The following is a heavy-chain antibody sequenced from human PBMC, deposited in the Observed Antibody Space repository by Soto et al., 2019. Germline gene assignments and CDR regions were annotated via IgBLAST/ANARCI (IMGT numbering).Heavy chain of an antibody. CDR1: GFTFSSYA. CDR3: AKGDSSAWSSTWFDP. V-gene: IGHV3-23*01. D-gene: IGHD6-19*01. J-gene: IGHJ5*02. CDR2: ISGSGANN. Sequence: GGSLRLSCAASGFTFSSYAMSWVRQAPGKGLEWVSAISGSGANNYYADSVRGRLTISRDNSKNTMYLQMNSLRAEDTALYYCAKGDSSAWSSTWFDPWGQGTLVTVSS.